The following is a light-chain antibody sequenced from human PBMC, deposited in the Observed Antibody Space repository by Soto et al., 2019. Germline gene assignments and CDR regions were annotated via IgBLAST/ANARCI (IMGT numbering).Light chain of an antibody. CDR1: QSITTN. V-gene: IGKV3-15*01. CDR3: QKYDNWRT. J-gene: IGKJ1*01. CDR2: GAS. Sequence: EIVMTQSPASLSVSLGERATLSCRASQSITTNLVLYQKKASPAPRLIISGASTRATGIPARFSGSGSGKEFTTIISSLPSEYFAVYCCQKYDNWRTFGQGTKVDIK.